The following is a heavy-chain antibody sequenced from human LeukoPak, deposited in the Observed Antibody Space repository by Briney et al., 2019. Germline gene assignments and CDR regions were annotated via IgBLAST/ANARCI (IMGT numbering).Heavy chain of an antibody. D-gene: IGHD3-22*01. V-gene: IGHV4-38-2*01. J-gene: IGHJ4*02. CDR1: GYSISSGYY. CDR3: ARSYYYDYRQIDY. Sequence: TSETLSLTCAVSGYSISSGYYWGWIRQPPGKGLEWLGSIYYSGSTYYNPSLKSRVTISVDTSKNQFSLNLYSVTAADTAVFYCARSYYYDYRQIDYWGQGTLVTVSS. CDR2: IYYSGST.